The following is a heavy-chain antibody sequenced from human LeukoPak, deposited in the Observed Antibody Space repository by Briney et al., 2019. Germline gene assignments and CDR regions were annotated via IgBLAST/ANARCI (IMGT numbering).Heavy chain of an antibody. J-gene: IGHJ4*02. CDR1: GYTFTGYY. D-gene: IGHD3-22*01. V-gene: IGHV1-69*05. CDR2: IIPIFGTA. CDR3: ARGYYDSSGYNY. Sequence: ASVKVSCKASGYTFTGYYMHWVRQAPGQGLEWMGRIIPIFGTANYAQKFQGRVTITTDESTSTAYMELSSLRSEDTAVYYCARGYYDSSGYNYWGQGTLVTVSS.